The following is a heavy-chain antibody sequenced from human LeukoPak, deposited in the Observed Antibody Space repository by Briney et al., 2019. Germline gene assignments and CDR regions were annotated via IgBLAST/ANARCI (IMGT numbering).Heavy chain of an antibody. Sequence: GGSLRLSCAASGFTFSSYAMHWVRQAPGKGLEWVAVISYDGSNKYYADSVKGRFTISRDNSKNTLYLQMNSLRAEDTAVYYCAKGAPYYYDSSGYYRLDYWGQGTLVTVSS. J-gene: IGHJ4*02. V-gene: IGHV3-30*04. D-gene: IGHD3-22*01. CDR2: ISYDGSNK. CDR3: AKGAPYYYDSSGYYRLDY. CDR1: GFTFSSYA.